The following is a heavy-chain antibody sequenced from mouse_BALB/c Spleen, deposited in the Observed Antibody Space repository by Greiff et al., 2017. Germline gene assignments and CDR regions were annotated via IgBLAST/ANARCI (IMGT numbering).Heavy chain of an antibody. D-gene: IGHD1-1*01. CDR2: IDPGNSDT. CDR3: TITAVVAFDY. J-gene: IGHJ2*01. CDR1: GYTFTSYW. V-gene: IGHV1-5*01. Sequence: EVQLQQSGTVLARPGASVKMSCKASGYTFTSYWMHWVKQRPGQGLEWIGAIDPGNSDTSYNQKFKGKAKLTAVTSTSTAYMVLSSLTNEDSAVYYCTITAVVAFDYWGQGTTLTVSS.